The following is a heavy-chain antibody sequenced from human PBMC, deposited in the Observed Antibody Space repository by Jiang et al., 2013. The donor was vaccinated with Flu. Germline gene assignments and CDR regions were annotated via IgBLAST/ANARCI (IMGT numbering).Heavy chain of an antibody. CDR2: IYYSGTT. J-gene: IGHJ2*01. D-gene: IGHD6-13*01. Sequence: VKPSETLSLTCTVSGGSISSYFWSWIRQPPGKGLEWIGYIYYSGTTIYNPSLRSRVTLSADTSKNQLSLELSSVTAADTAVYYCARQLGIAGDDWYFDLWGRGTLVTVSS. V-gene: IGHV4-59*08. CDR3: ARQLGIAGDDWYFDL. CDR1: GGSISSYF.